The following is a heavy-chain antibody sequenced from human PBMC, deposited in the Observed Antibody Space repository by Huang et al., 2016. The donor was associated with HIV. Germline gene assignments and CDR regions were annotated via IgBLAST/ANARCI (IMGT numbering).Heavy chain of an antibody. CDR3: ATKTAAMDI. CDR1: TFRFGAYW. V-gene: IGHV3-7*01. CDR2: IKQDESEK. J-gene: IGHJ6*02. D-gene: IGHD1-7*01. Sequence: VESGGRLVQPGGSIRLSCVGSTFRFGAYWMSWVRQSPGKGLEWVAKIKQDESEKYYVDSVKGRCNISRDNAKKVVFLEMNNVRVEDTATYYCATKTAAMDIWGQGTTVTVS.